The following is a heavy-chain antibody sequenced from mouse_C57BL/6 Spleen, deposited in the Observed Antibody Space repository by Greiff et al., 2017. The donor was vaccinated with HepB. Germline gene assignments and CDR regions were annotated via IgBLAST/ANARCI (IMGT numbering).Heavy chain of an antibody. CDR2: IYPGSGNT. CDR3: ARDYGSSGYWYFDV. CDR1: GYTFTDYY. Sequence: VQLQESGAELVRPGASVKLSCKASGYTFTDYYINWVKQRPGQGLEWIARIYPGSGNTYYNEKFKGKATLTAEKSSSTAYMQLSSLTSEDSAVYFCARDYGSSGYWYFDVWGTGTTVTVSS. V-gene: IGHV1-76*01. D-gene: IGHD1-1*01. J-gene: IGHJ1*03.